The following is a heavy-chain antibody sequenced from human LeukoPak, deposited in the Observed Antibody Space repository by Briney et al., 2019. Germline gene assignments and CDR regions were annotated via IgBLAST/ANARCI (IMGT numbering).Heavy chain of an antibody. Sequence: GRSLRLSCAASGFTFDDYAMHWVRQAPGKGLEWVSGISWNSGSIGYADSVKGRFTISRDNAKNSLYLQMNSLRAEDTALYYCAKGTEWMIWGYFDYWGQGTLVTVSS. V-gene: IGHV3-9*01. J-gene: IGHJ4*02. CDR1: GFTFDDYA. CDR2: ISWNSGSI. CDR3: AKGTEWMIWGYFDY. D-gene: IGHD3-16*01.